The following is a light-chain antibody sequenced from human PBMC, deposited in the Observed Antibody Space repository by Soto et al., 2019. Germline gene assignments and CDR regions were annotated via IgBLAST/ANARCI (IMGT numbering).Light chain of an antibody. V-gene: IGKV3-20*01. Sequence: EIVLTQSPGTLSLSPGERATLSCRASQSVSSSYLAWYQQKPGQAPRLLIYGASSRATGIPDRFSGSGSGTAFTLTISRLEPEDFAVYYCPQYGSSPRMYTFGQGTKLEIK. CDR2: GAS. CDR3: PQYGSSPRMYT. CDR1: QSVSSSY. J-gene: IGKJ2*01.